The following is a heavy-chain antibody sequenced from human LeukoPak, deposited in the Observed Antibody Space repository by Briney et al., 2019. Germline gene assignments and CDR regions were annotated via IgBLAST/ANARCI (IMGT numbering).Heavy chain of an antibody. Sequence: GASVKVSCKASGYTFTSYDINWVRQATGQGLEWMGWMNPNSGNTGYAQKFQGRVTMTRNTSISTAYMELSSLRSEDTAVYYCARVKAASRGWYWGRQVGWFDPWGQGTLVTVSS. V-gene: IGHV1-8*01. CDR1: GYTFTSYD. CDR3: ARVKAASRGWYWGRQVGWFDP. CDR2: MNPNSGNT. D-gene: IGHD6-19*01. J-gene: IGHJ5*02.